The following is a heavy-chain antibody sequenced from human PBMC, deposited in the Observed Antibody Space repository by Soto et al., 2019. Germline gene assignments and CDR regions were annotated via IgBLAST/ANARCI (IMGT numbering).Heavy chain of an antibody. CDR1: GYTFTSYD. Sequence: QVQLVQSGAEVKKPGASVKVSCKASGYTFTSYDINWVRQATGQGLAWMGWMNPNSGNTGYAQKFQGRVTMTRNTSISTAYMELSSLRSEDTAVYYCARSSAIFYYYGMDVWGQGTTVTVSS. D-gene: IGHD3-3*01. CDR2: MNPNSGNT. V-gene: IGHV1-8*01. J-gene: IGHJ6*02. CDR3: ARSSAIFYYYGMDV.